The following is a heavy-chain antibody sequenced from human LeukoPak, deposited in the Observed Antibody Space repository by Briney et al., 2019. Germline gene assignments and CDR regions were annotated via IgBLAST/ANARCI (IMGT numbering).Heavy chain of an antibody. J-gene: IGHJ5*01. CDR2: IGSSGDGAI. D-gene: IGHD2-15*01. CDR1: GFTFNIFS. Sequence: GGSLRLSCAASGFTFNIFSMNWVRQAPGKGLEWLSYIGSSGDGAIFYQDSVKGRFTVSRDNAKNSLYLQMDSLRDEDTAVYYCARGVGYCSGGRCYNWFDSWGQGTLVTVSS. CDR3: ARGVGYCSGGRCYNWFDS. V-gene: IGHV3-48*02.